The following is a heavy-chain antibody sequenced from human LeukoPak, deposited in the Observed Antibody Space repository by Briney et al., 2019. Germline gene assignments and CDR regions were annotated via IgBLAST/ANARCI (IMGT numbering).Heavy chain of an antibody. CDR2: ISGSGGST. CDR1: GFPFSSYA. V-gene: IGHV3-23*01. J-gene: IGHJ4*02. Sequence: GGSLRLSCAACGFPFSSYAMRWVRQAPGKGLEWVSAISGSGGSTYYADSVKGRFTISRDNSKNTLYLQMNSLRAEDTAVYYCAKVQRYSSSWYLDYWGQGTLVTVSS. D-gene: IGHD6-13*01. CDR3: AKVQRYSSSWYLDY.